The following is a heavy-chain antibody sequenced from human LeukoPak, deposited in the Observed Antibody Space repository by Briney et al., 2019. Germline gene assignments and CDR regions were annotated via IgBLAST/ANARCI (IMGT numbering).Heavy chain of an antibody. D-gene: IGHD3-10*01. CDR1: GGSISSYYW. J-gene: IGHJ4*02. V-gene: IGHV2-5*08. Sequence: TLSLTCTVSGGSISSYYWSWIRQPPRKALEWLALIYWDDDKRYSPSLKSRLTITKDTSKNQVVLTMTNMDPVDTGTYYCARYSGSLIDYWGQGTLVTVSS. CDR2: IYWDDDK. CDR3: ARYSGSLIDY.